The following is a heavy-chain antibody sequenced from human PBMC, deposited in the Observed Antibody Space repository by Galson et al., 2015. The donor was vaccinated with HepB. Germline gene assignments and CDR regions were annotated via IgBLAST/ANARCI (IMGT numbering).Heavy chain of an antibody. V-gene: IGHV1-3*01. J-gene: IGHJ4*02. CDR2: INAGNGNT. CDR3: ARSFWWLLAPHFDY. Sequence: SVKVSCKASGYTFTSYAMHWVRQAPGQRLEWMGWINAGNGNTKYSQKFQGRVTITRDTSASTAYMELSSLRSEDTAVYYCARSFWWLLAPHFDYWGQGTLVTVSS. CDR1: GYTFTSYA. D-gene: IGHD2-15*01.